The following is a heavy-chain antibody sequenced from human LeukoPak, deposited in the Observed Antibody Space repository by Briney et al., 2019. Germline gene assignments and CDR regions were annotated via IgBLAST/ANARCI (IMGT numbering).Heavy chain of an antibody. J-gene: IGHJ5*02. CDR3: AKRGLVGSSGFKNNWFDP. CDR2: INSDGSST. D-gene: IGHD3-22*01. CDR1: GFTFSSYW. Sequence: GGSLRLSCAASGFTFSSYWMHWVRQAPGKGLVWVSRINSDGSSTSYADSVKGRFTISRDNAKNTLYLQMNSLRAEDTAVYYCAKRGLVGSSGFKNNWFDPWGQGTLVTVSS. V-gene: IGHV3-74*01.